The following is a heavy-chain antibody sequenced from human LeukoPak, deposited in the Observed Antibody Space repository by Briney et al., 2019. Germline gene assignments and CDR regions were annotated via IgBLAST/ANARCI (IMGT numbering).Heavy chain of an antibody. V-gene: IGHV1-69*13. CDR2: IIPMFGTA. CDR3: ARGRWVNTVTDWFDP. D-gene: IGHD4-17*01. CDR1: GYTFTSYG. J-gene: IGHJ5*02. Sequence: ASVKVSCKASGYTFTSYGISWVRQAPGQGLEWMGGIIPMFGTADYAQKFQGRVTITADESTSTVYMELSSLRSEDTAVYYCARGRWVNTVTDWFDPWGQGSLVTVSS.